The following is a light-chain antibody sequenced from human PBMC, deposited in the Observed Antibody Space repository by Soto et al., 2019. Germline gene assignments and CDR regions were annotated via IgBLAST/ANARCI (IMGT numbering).Light chain of an antibody. CDR3: QQTFSPDVT. CDR1: QAILTY. Sequence: DIHLTQSPSYLSAAVGDRVTITCRASQAILTYLNWLQQKAGKAPEVLIYGASGLLSGVPSRFTGSGSATDLTLTITSLQREDAGTYFCQQTFSPDVTFGGGKKV. CDR2: GAS. J-gene: IGKJ4*01. V-gene: IGKV1-39*01.